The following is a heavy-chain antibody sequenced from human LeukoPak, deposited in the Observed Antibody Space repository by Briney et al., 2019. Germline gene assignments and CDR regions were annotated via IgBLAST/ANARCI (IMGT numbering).Heavy chain of an antibody. D-gene: IGHD3-10*02. V-gene: IGHV1-3*01. CDR3: AREATMSCQE. CDR1: GYTFTNYP. CDR2: INAGNGNT. Sequence: GASVKVSCKASGYTFTNYPVQWVRQAPGQRLEWMGWINAGNGNTKYSQKFQGRVTITRDTSASTAYMELSSLRSEDTAVYYCAREATMSCQEWGQGTLVTVSS. J-gene: IGHJ4*02.